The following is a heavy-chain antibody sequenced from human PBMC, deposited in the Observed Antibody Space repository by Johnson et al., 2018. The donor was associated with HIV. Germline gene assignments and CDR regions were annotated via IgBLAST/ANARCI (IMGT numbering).Heavy chain of an antibody. J-gene: IGHJ3*02. CDR3: ARDFNSGSPDGAFDI. CDR1: GFTVSSNY. D-gene: IGHD4-23*01. V-gene: IGHV3-53*01. CDR2: IYSGGNT. Sequence: VQLVESGGGLIQPGGSLRLSCAASGFTVSSNYMSWVRQPPGKGLEWVSVIYSGGNTYYADSVKGRFTISRDNSKNTLYLQMKSLRAEDTALYYCARDFNSGSPDGAFDIWGQGTMVTVSS.